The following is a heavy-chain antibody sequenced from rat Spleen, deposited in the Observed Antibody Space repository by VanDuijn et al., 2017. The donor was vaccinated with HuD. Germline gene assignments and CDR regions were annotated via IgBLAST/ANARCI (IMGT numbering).Heavy chain of an antibody. D-gene: IGHD1-4*01. CDR1: GFTFSGYW. V-gene: IGHV5-58*01. Sequence: EVQLVESGGGLVQPGRSLKLSCVASGFTFSGYWMYWIRQAPGEGLEWISSISPDGGSTYYPDSVKGRFTISRNNAENTVYLQMNSLRSEDTATYYCARVGTRVSRFAYWGQGTLVTVSS. CDR2: ISPDGGST. CDR3: ARVGTRVSRFAY. J-gene: IGHJ3*01.